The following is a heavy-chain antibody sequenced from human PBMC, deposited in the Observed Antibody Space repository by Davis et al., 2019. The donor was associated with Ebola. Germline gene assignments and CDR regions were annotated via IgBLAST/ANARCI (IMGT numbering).Heavy chain of an antibody. CDR1: GFTFSSYW. V-gene: IGHV3-7*03. Sequence: GGSLRLSCAASGFTFSSYWMSWVRQAPGKGLEWVANIKQGGSEKYYMDSVKGRFTISRDNAKNSLYLQMNSLRAEDTAVYYCARSGLSFGVVKYHYGMDVWGKGTTVTVSS. CDR3: ARSGLSFGVVKYHYGMDV. CDR2: IKQGGSEK. D-gene: IGHD3-3*01. J-gene: IGHJ6*04.